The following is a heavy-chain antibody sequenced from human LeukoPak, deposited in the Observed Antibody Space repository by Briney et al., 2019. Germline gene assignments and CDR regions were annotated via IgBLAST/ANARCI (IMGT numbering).Heavy chain of an antibody. J-gene: IGHJ4*02. CDR1: GGSVSSGSYY. D-gene: IGHD6-13*01. CDR3: ARAKAAAGIDYFDY. Sequence: SETLSLTCTVSGGSVSSGSYYWSWIRQPPGKGLEWIGYIYYSGSTNYNPSLKSRVTISVGTSKNQFSLKLSSVTAADTAVYYCARAKAAAGIDYFDYWGQGTLVTVSS. CDR2: IYYSGST. V-gene: IGHV4-61*01.